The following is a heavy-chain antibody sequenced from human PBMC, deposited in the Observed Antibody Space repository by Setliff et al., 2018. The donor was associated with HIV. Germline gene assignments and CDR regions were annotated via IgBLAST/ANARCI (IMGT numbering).Heavy chain of an antibody. J-gene: IGHJ4*02. Sequence: SSETLSLTCAVYGGSFSDYYWTWIRQSPGKGLEWIGEINHRGSTNYNPSHKSRVTVSVDTSKNRISLKLTTVTAADTAIYYCAKEMGGKRFGDLSDLPFDYWGQGTLVTVSS. CDR2: INHRGST. V-gene: IGHV4-34*01. CDR3: AKEMGGKRFGDLSDLPFDY. D-gene: IGHD3-10*01. CDR1: GGSFSDYY.